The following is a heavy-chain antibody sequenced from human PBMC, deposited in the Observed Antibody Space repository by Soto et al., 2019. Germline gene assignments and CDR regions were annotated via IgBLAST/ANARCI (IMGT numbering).Heavy chain of an antibody. D-gene: IGHD6-19*01. CDR3: ASSGELGRDVVTRLGYYYYGMDV. CDR2: IYHSGST. J-gene: IGHJ6*02. CDR1: GGSISSSTW. V-gene: IGHV4-4*02. Sequence: SETLSLTCAVSGGSISSSTWWSWVRQPPGKGLELIGEIYHSGSTNYNPSLKSRVTISVDKSKNQFSLKLSSVTAADTAVYYCASSGELGRDVVTRLGYYYYGMDVWGQGTTVTVSS.